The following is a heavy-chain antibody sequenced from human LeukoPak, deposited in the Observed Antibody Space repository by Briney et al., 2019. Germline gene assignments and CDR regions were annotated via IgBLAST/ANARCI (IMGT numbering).Heavy chain of an antibody. CDR1: GFIFSNYW. Sequence: PGGSLRLSCAGSGFIFSNYWMHWVRQAPGKGLVGVSRISGHGSSTNYADSVKGRFTISRDNAKNTLYLQMDRLSAEDTAVYYCARWISYYERSGNHGYFDYWGQGTLVPVSS. CDR3: ARWISYYERSGNHGYFDY. CDR2: ISGHGSST. V-gene: IGHV3-74*01. J-gene: IGHJ4*02. D-gene: IGHD3-22*01.